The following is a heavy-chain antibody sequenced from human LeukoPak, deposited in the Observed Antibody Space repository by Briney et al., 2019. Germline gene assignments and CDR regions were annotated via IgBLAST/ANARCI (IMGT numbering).Heavy chain of an antibody. CDR3: VRSGSSSVIFDL. V-gene: IGHV3-7*01. CDR2: IRPDGSDK. Sequence: GGSLTLSRAASGITFSDYWMSWVRPAPGKGREWVANIRPDGSDKYYVDSVKDRFIISRDNAKSSLSLQMNSLRVEDTAVYYCVRSGSSSVIFDLWGQGTLVTVSS. D-gene: IGHD6-6*01. CDR1: GITFSDYW. J-gene: IGHJ4*02.